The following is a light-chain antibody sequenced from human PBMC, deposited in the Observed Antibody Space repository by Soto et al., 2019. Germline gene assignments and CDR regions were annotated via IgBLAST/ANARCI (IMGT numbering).Light chain of an antibody. CDR3: QQYNNWPLTWT. V-gene: IGKV3-15*01. CDR2: GAS. Sequence: EIVMTQSPATLSVSPGERATLSCRASQSVICNLAWYQQKPGQAPRLLIYGASTRATGIPARFSGSGSGTEFTLTISSLQSEDFAVYYCQQYNNWPLTWTFGQGTKVDIK. J-gene: IGKJ1*01. CDR1: QSVICN.